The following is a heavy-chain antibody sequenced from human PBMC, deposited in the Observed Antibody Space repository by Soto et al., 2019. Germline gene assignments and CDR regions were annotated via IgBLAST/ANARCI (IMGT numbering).Heavy chain of an antibody. CDR3: ARGSSGWYDY. D-gene: IGHD6-19*01. CDR1: GGTFSSYA. J-gene: IGHJ4*02. V-gene: IGHV1-18*01. CDR2: IIPYNGNT. Sequence: ASVTVSCKASGGTFSSYAISGVRQAPGQGLEWMGWIIPYNGNTNYAQKLQGRVTMTTDTSTSTAYMELRSLRSDDTAVYYCARGSSGWYDYWGQGTLVTVSS.